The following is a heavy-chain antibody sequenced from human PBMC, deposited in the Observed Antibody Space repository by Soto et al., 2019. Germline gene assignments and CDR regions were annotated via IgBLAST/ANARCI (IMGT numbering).Heavy chain of an antibody. CDR1: GYTFSSYG. Sequence: QVQLVQSGAEVKKPGASVKVSCKAYGYTFSSYGLSWVRQAPGQGLEGMGWISAYSGNTVYTQRFKGRLTMATDTSTGTAYMELRSLRSDDTAVYYCARDFYQSSGYCDYWGPGTLVTVSS. CDR2: ISAYSGNT. V-gene: IGHV1-18*01. CDR3: ARDFYQSSGYCDY. D-gene: IGHD3-22*01. J-gene: IGHJ4*02.